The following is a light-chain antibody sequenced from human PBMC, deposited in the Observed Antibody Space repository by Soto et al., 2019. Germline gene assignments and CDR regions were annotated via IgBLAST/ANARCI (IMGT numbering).Light chain of an antibody. CDR3: QQYNSYPYT. Sequence: DIQMTQSPSTLSASVGDRVTITCRASQSISSWLAWYHQKPGKAPKLLIYKASSLESGVPSRFSGSGSGTEFTLTISSLQPDDFATYYCQQYNSYPYTFGQGTKLESK. CDR1: QSISSW. V-gene: IGKV1-5*03. CDR2: KAS. J-gene: IGKJ2*01.